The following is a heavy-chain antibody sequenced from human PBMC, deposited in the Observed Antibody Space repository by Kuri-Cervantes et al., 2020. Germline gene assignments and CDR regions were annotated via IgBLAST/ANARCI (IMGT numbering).Heavy chain of an antibody. CDR3: AKDRRIMITFGGDDY. CDR2: ISGSGGST. Sequence: GGSLRLPCAASGCTFSSNAMSWVRQAPGKGLEWVSAISGSGGSTYYAASVKGRFTISRDNSKNTLYLQMNSLRAEDTAVYYCAKDRRIMITFGGDDYWGQGTLVTVSS. J-gene: IGHJ4*02. D-gene: IGHD3-16*01. CDR1: GCTFSSNA. V-gene: IGHV3-23*01.